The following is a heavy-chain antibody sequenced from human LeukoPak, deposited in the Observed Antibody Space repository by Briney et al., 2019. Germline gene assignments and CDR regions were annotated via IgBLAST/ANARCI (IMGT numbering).Heavy chain of an antibody. CDR3: ARGQVKCYYDFWSGYYCHLYYFDY. CDR2: IKQEGREK. Sequence: AGGSLRLSCAASGFTFSSYWMSWVRQAPGKGLEWVANIKQEGREKYYVDSVKGRFTISRDNAKNSLYLKMNSLRAEATAVYYCARGQVKCYYDFWSGYYCHLYYFDYWGQGTLVTVSS. J-gene: IGHJ4*02. CDR1: GFTFSSYW. D-gene: IGHD3-3*01. V-gene: IGHV3-7*01.